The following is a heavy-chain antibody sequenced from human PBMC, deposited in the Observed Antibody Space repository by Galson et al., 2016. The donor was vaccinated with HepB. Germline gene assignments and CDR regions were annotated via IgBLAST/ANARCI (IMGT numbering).Heavy chain of an antibody. CDR1: GFSIKTNRMC. Sequence: PALVKPTQTLTLTCTFSGFSIKTNRMCVTWIRQSPGKALEWLALIYWDDDKRYSPSLKSRLTITKDTSKNQVVLTMTNMDPVDTATYYCTYREGTTAGWGNWFDPWGQGTLVTVSS. D-gene: IGHD4-11*01. CDR3: TYREGTTAGWGNWFDP. J-gene: IGHJ5*02. V-gene: IGHV2-5*08. CDR2: IYWDDDK.